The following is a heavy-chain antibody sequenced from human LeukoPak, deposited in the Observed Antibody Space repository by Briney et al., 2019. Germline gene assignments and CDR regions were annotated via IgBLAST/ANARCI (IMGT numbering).Heavy chain of an antibody. CDR1: GYTFTSYG. D-gene: IGHD1-26*01. CDR2: ISAYNGNT. CDR3: ARDSTYSGSYFPDY. J-gene: IGHJ4*02. V-gene: IGHV1-18*01. Sequence: ASVKVSCKASGYTFTSYGISWVRQAPGQGLEWMGWISAYNGNTNYEQKLQGRVTMTTDTSTSTAYMELRSLRSDDTAVYYCARDSTYSGSYFPDYWGQGTLVTVSS.